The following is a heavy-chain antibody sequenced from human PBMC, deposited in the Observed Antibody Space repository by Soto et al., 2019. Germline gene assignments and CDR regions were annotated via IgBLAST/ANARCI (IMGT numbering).Heavy chain of an antibody. D-gene: IGHD3-10*01. J-gene: IGHJ4*02. CDR2: MNPNSGDT. Sequence: QVQLVQSGAEVKKPGASVKVSCKASGYTFTSYEINWVRQATGQGLEWMGWMNPNSGDTGNAQKFQGGVTTTRNTTISTAYMELSSRRSEDTAVYYCARGELLWFGELLRWGQGTLVTVSS. CDR3: ARGELLWFGELLR. V-gene: IGHV1-8*01. CDR1: GYTFTSYE.